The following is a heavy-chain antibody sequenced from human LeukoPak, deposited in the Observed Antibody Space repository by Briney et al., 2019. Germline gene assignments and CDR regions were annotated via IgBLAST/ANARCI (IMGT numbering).Heavy chain of an antibody. CDR3: ARGSSSGHYRQLDY. CDR1: GASISSYY. V-gene: IGHV4-59*08. Sequence: KPSETLSLTCTVSGASISSYYWSWIRQPPGKGLEWNGYIYYSGSTNYNPSVKSRVTISVDTSKNQFSLKLSSVTAADTAVYYCARGSSSGHYRQLDYWGQGTLVTVSS. J-gene: IGHJ4*02. D-gene: IGHD3-22*01. CDR2: IYYSGST.